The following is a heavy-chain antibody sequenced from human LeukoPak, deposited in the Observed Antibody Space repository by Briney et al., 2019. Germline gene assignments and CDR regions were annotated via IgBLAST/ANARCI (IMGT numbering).Heavy chain of an antibody. CDR1: ALTFSDYA. Sequence: SGGSLRLSCSASALTFSDYAMLWVRQAPGKGLEYVSAISTNGGSTNYADSVKARFTISRDNAKNSLYLQMNSLRAEDTAVYYCARDQGGYSSSWYVNWGQGTLVTVSS. CDR2: ISTNGGST. CDR3: ARDQGGYSSSWYVN. D-gene: IGHD6-13*01. J-gene: IGHJ4*02. V-gene: IGHV3-64*04.